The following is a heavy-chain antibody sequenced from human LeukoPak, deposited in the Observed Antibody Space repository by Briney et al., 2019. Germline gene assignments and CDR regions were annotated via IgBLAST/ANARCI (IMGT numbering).Heavy chain of an antibody. Sequence: SETLSLTCTVSGGSISTYYWSWIRQPAGKGLEWIGRMSTSGNTNYNPSLKSRVTMSLDTSKNQFSLKLNSVTAADTAVYYCARVLRGWNYVDYWGQGTLVTVSS. D-gene: IGHD6-19*01. CDR3: ARVLRGWNYVDY. J-gene: IGHJ4*02. V-gene: IGHV4-4*07. CDR1: GGSISTYY. CDR2: MSTSGNT.